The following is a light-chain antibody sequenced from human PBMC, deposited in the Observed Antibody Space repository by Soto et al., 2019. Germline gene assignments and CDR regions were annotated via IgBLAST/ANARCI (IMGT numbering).Light chain of an antibody. Sequence: EIVMTQSPATLSLSPGERATLSCRASQSVSSSYLAWYQQKPGQAPRLLIFGASNRATGIPDRFSGSGSGTDFTLTISRLEPEDFVVYSCQQYGSSPGTFGQGTRLEIK. J-gene: IGKJ5*01. CDR2: GAS. CDR3: QQYGSSPGT. V-gene: IGKV3-20*01. CDR1: QSVSSSY.